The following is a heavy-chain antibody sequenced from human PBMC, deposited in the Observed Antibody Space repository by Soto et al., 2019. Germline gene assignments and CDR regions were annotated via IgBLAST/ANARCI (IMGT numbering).Heavy chain of an antibody. CDR1: GYSFTTYW. V-gene: IGHV5-10-1*01. J-gene: IGHJ4*02. CDR3: ARLTLAQDSSGYHIFDY. Sequence: PGESLKISCQASGYSFTTYWISWVRQMPGKGLECMGRIDPTDSYTDYGPSFEGHVTMSVDRSINTAYLEWSSLKASDSAMYYCARLTLAQDSSGYHIFDYWGQGTLVTVS. CDR2: IDPTDSYT. D-gene: IGHD3-22*01.